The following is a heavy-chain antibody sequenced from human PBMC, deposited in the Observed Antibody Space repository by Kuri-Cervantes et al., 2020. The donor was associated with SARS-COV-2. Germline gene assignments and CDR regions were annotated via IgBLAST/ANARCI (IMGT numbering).Heavy chain of an antibody. D-gene: IGHD5-18*01. CDR1: GASISNGSYY. CDR2: FYTTERI. CDR3: ARDVVHTYGWRAFDY. J-gene: IGHJ4*02. Sequence: SETLSLTCTVSGASISNGSYYWSWIRQPAGKGLEWIGRFYTTERINYNPSLKRRVTISVDTSKNQFSLRLTSVTAADTAVYYCARDVVHTYGWRAFDYWGQGSLVTVSS. V-gene: IGHV4-61*02.